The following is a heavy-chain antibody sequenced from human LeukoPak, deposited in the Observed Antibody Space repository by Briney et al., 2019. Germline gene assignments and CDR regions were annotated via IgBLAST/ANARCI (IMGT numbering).Heavy chain of an antibody. J-gene: IGHJ4*02. CDR1: GFTFGTYG. Sequence: GRSLRLSCAASGFTFGTYGMHWVRQAPGKGLEWVALIWYDGSNKYYADSVKGRFTISRDNSKNMLSLQMNSLRAEDTAVYYCAKGLGSTKIDYWGQGTLVTVSS. D-gene: IGHD6-13*01. V-gene: IGHV3-33*06. CDR2: IWYDGSNK. CDR3: AKGLGSTKIDY.